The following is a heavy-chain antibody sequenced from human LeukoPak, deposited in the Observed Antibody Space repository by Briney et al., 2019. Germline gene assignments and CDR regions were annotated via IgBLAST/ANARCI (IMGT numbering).Heavy chain of an antibody. D-gene: IGHD6-19*01. CDR3: ARGGSTGWYSFDY. CDR2: INWNGGST. CDR1: GFRFDDCG. V-gene: IGHV3-20*04. Sequence: GGSLRLSCVASGFRFDDCGMSWVRQAPGKGLESVSGINWNGGSTGYADSVKGRFTISRDNAKNSLYLRMNSLRAEDTALYYCARGGSTGWYSFDYWGQGTLVTVSS. J-gene: IGHJ4*02.